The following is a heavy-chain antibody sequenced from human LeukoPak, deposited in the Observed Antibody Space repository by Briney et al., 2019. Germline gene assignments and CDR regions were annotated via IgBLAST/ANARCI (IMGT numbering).Heavy chain of an antibody. J-gene: IGHJ4*02. Sequence: GGSLRLSCAASGFTVSNNYMTWVRQAPGKGLEWVSVIYSGGDTYYADSVKGRFTISRDNSKNTLYLQMNSLRAEDTAMYYCARDKLHTGREGDFNYWGQATMVTVSS. CDR1: GFTVSNNY. CDR3: ARDKLHTGREGDFNY. V-gene: IGHV3-53*01. D-gene: IGHD1-26*01. CDR2: IYSGGDT.